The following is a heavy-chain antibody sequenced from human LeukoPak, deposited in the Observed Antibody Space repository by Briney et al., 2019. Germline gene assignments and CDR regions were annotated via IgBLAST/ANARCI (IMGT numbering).Heavy chain of an antibody. J-gene: IGHJ4*02. CDR1: GYTVSSNTAG. V-gene: IGHV6-1*01. CDR2: TYYRSKWYN. Sequence: SQTLSLTCAISGYTVSSNTAGWNWIGQSQSRGLEWVGSTYYRSKWYNEHAVSVKSRITINPDTSKNHISLQLNSVTPEDTAVYYCASGEQWIDSWSQATPVTVPS. CDR3: ASGEQWIDS. D-gene: IGHD6-19*01.